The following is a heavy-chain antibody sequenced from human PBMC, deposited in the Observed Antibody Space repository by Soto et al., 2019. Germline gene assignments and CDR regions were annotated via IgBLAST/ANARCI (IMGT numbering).Heavy chain of an antibody. D-gene: IGHD6-19*01. V-gene: IGHV3-33*01. J-gene: IGHJ4*02. Sequence: GGSLRLSCAASGFTFSNYGMHWVRQAPGKGLEWVAVIWYDGSKKYYADSVKGRFILSRDNSKNTLYLQMNSLRAEDTAVYYCARGQGRNTGCLDYWGQGTLVTVSS. CDR1: GFTFSNYG. CDR2: IWYDGSKK. CDR3: ARGQGRNTGCLDY.